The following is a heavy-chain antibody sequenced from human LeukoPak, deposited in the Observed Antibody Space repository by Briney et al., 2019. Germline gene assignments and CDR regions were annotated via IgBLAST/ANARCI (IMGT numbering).Heavy chain of an antibody. D-gene: IGHD5-12*01. J-gene: IGHJ3*01. CDR3: ARDDSGYVHRNAFDL. V-gene: IGHV4-39*02. CDR2: IYYSGST. Sequence: PSETLSLTCTVSGGSISSSSYYWGWIRQPPGKGLEWIGSIYYSGSTYYNPSLKSRVTISVDTSKNQFSLKLSSVTAADTAVYYCARDDSGYVHRNAFDLWGQGTMVTVSS. CDR1: GGSISSSSYY.